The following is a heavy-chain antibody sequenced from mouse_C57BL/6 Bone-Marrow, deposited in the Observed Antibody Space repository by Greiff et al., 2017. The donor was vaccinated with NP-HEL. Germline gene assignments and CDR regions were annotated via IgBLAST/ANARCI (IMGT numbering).Heavy chain of an antibody. D-gene: IGHD2-10*01. CDR1: GYTFTNYW. CDR2: IYPGGGCT. Sequence: QVQLQQSGAELVRPGTSVKMSCKASGYTFTNYWIGWAKQRPGHGLEWIGDIYPGGGCTNYNEKFKGKATLTADKSSSTAYMQFSSLTSEDSAIYYCARLTYYHYAMDYWGQGTSVTVSS. V-gene: IGHV1-63*01. J-gene: IGHJ4*01. CDR3: ARLTYYHYAMDY.